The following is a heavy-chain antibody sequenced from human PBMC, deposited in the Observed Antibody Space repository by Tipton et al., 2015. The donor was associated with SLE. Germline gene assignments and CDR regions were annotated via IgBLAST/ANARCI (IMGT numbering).Heavy chain of an antibody. CDR3: ARGGQDYYVDNWFDP. J-gene: IGHJ5*02. Sequence: QSGAEVKKPGASVKVSCKASGYTFTSYYMHWVRQAPGQGLEWMGIINPSGGSTSYAQKFQGRVTMTRDTSTSTVYMELSSLRSEDTAVYYCARGGQDYYVDNWFDPWGQGSLVTVSS. CDR1: GYTFTSYY. D-gene: IGHD3-10*02. V-gene: IGHV1-46*01. CDR2: INPSGGST.